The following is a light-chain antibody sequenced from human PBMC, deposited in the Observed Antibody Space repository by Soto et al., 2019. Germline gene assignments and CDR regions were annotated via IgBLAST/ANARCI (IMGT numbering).Light chain of an antibody. Sequence: QSVLTQPPSLSGAPGQRVTISCTGSSSNIGAGYDVHWYQQLPGTAPKLLIYANTNRPSGVPDRFSGSKSGTSASLAITGLRAEDEADYYCQSYDSSLSGYVFGTGTKVTVV. CDR3: QSYDSSLSGYV. V-gene: IGLV1-40*01. CDR1: SSNIGAGYD. CDR2: ANT. J-gene: IGLJ1*01.